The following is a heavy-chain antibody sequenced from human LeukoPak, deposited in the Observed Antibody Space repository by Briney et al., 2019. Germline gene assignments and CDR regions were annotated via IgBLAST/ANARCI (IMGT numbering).Heavy chain of an antibody. CDR3: AKDSSGSLGPNYYYGMDV. D-gene: IGHD6-19*01. V-gene: IGHV3-23*01. Sequence: GGSLRLSCAASGFTFSSYAMSCVRQAPGSGLEWVSVIDTSGFTTYYADSVKGRFTICRCNSKSTLYLQMNSLRAEDTAVYYCAKDSSGSLGPNYYYGMDVWGQGTTVTVSS. J-gene: IGHJ6*02. CDR1: GFTFSSYA. CDR2: IDTSGFTT.